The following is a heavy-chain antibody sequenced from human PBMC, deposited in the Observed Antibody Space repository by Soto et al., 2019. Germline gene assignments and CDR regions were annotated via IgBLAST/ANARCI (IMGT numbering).Heavy chain of an antibody. Sequence: ESSLKVSCKASGYTMTGDFIHWVRQAPGQGLEWMGWINPNSGGTNYAQKFQGRVTMTRDTSISTAYMELSRLRSDDTAVYYCARGNDYGVDPNWFDPWGQGTLVTVSS. CDR2: INPNSGGT. J-gene: IGHJ5*02. CDR3: ARGNDYGVDPNWFDP. CDR1: GYTMTGDF. D-gene: IGHD4-17*01. V-gene: IGHV1-2*02.